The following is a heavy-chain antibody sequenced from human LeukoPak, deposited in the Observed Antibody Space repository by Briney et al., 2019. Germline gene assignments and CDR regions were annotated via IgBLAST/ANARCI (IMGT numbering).Heavy chain of an antibody. J-gene: IGHJ3*02. D-gene: IGHD3-16*01. V-gene: IGHV4-61*02. Sequence: PSETLSLTCAVSGGSISSSSYYWSWIRQPAGKGLEWIGRIYTSGSTNYNPSLKSRVTMSVDTSKNQFSLKLSSVTAADTAVYYCARVGGITDYDAFDIWGQGTMVTVSS. CDR2: IYTSGST. CDR1: GGSISSSSYY. CDR3: ARVGGITDYDAFDI.